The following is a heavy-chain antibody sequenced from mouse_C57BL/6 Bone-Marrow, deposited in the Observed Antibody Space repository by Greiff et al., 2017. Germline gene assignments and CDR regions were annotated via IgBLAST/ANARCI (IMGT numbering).Heavy chain of an antibody. V-gene: IGHV1-47*01. J-gene: IGHJ2*01. CDR2: FQPYNDDT. CDR3: ARSSTFFYYLDY. D-gene: IGHD5-1*01. CDR1: GYTFTTYP. Sequence: VQLQQSGAELVKPGASVTMSCKASGYTFTTYPIEWMQQNHGKSLEWIGNFQPYNDDTKYNEKFKGKATLTVEKSSNTVYLELSRLTSDDSAVYYCARSSTFFYYLDYWGQGTTLTVSS.